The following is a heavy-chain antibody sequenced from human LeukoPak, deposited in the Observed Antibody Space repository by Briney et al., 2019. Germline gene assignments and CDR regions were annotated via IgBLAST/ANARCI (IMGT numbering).Heavy chain of an antibody. CDR1: GYTFTSYD. CDR3: ARGPRPLLRYFDWLLFDY. CDR2: MNPNSGNT. D-gene: IGHD3-9*01. V-gene: IGHV1-8*01. J-gene: IGHJ4*02. Sequence: ASVKVPCKASGYTFTSYDINWVRQATGQGLEWMGWMNPNSGNTGYAQKFQGRVTMTRNTSISTAYMELSSLRSEDTAVYYCARGPRPLLRYFDWLLFDYWGQGTLVTVSS.